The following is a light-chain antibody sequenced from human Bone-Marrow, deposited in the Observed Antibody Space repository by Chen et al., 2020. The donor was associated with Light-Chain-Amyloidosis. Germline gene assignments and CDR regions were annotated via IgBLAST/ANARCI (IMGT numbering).Light chain of an antibody. Sequence: DIQMTQSPSSLSASVGDRITITCRPSQTINNNLNWFQQKPGKAPQLLIYGESSLQTGVPSRFTGSGSGTEFTLTINGLQPEDFATYYCQQHHITPLTFGGGTTVEIK. CDR3: QQHHITPLT. CDR2: GES. V-gene: IGKV1-39*01. J-gene: IGKJ4*01. CDR1: QTINNN.